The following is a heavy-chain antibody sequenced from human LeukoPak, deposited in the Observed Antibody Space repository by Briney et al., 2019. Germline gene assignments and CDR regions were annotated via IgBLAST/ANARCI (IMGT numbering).Heavy chain of an antibody. J-gene: IGHJ4*02. CDR1: GFTFSSYS. CDR2: ISSSSSYI. CDR3: ARVITYYYDSSGETDY. D-gene: IGHD3-22*01. Sequence: PGGSLRLSCAASGFTFSSYSMNWVRQAPGKWLEWVSSISSSSSYIYYADSVKGRFTISRDNAKNSLYLQMNSLRAEDTAVYYCARVITYYYDSSGETDYWGQGTLVTVSS. V-gene: IGHV3-21*01.